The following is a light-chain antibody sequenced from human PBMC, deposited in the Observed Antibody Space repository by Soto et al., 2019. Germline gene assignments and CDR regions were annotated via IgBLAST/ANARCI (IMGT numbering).Light chain of an antibody. CDR2: DVS. CDR3: SSSTSSNPRV. V-gene: IGLV2-14*01. CDR1: SSDVGGYNY. J-gene: IGLJ2*01. Sequence: QSALTQPASVSGSPGQSITISCTGTSSDVGGYNYVSWYQQHPGKAPQLMIYDVSNRPSGVSNRFSGSTSGNTASLTISRLQTEDEADYYCSSSTSSNPRVFGGGTKVTVL.